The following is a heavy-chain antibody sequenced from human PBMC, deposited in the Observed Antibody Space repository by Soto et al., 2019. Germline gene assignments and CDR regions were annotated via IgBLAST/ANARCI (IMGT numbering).Heavy chain of an antibody. CDR2: ISYDGSNK. V-gene: IGHV3-30*18. CDR3: AKDTELQAYYYYYGMDV. D-gene: IGHD1-7*01. CDR1: GFTFSSFG. J-gene: IGHJ6*02. Sequence: PGGSLRLSCASSGFTFSSFGMHWVRQAPGKGLEWVAVISYDGSNKYYADSVKGRFTISRDNSKNTPYLQMSSLKPEDTAVYYCAKDTELQAYYYYYGMDVWGQGTAVTVSS.